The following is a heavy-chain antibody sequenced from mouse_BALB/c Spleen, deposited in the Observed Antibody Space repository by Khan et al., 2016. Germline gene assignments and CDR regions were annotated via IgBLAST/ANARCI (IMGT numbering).Heavy chain of an antibody. Sequence: QSGPELKKPGETVKISCKASGYTFTNYGMNWVKQAPGKGLKWMGWINTNTGEPTYAEEFKGHFVFSLETSASTAYLHINNLKNEDTATYFCAEDYYGSNWFAYWGQGTLVTVSA. V-gene: IGHV9-3*02. CDR2: INTNTGEP. CDR3: AEDYYGSNWFAY. J-gene: IGHJ3*01. CDR1: GYTFTNYG. D-gene: IGHD1-1*01.